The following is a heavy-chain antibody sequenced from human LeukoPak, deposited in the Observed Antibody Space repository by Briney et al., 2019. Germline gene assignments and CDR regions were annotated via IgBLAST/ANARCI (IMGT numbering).Heavy chain of an antibody. CDR1: GFTFSSYS. D-gene: IGHD4-23*01. Sequence: GGSLRLSCAASGFTFSSYSMNWVRQASGKGLEWVSSISSSSSYIYYADSVKGRFTISRDNAKNSLYLQMNSLRAEDTAVYYCARVPYGGNSGLFDYWGQGTLVTVSS. V-gene: IGHV3-21*01. J-gene: IGHJ4*02. CDR2: ISSSSSYI. CDR3: ARVPYGGNSGLFDY.